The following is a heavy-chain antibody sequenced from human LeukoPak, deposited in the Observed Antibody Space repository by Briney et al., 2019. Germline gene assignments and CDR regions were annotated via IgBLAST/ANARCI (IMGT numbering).Heavy chain of an antibody. CDR3: VRDFSPRGYSYGYLGY. CDR1: GFTFSDYY. V-gene: IGHV3-11*01. Sequence: GGSLRLSCAASGFTFSDYYMSWIRQAPGKGLEWVSYISSSGSTIYYAGSVKGRFTISRDNAKNSLYLQMNSLRAEDTAVYYCVRDFSPRGYSYGYLGYWGQGTLVTVSS. CDR2: ISSSGSTI. J-gene: IGHJ4*02. D-gene: IGHD5-18*01.